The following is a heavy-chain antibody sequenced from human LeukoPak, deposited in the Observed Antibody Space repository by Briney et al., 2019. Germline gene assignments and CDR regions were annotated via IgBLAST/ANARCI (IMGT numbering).Heavy chain of an antibody. CDR2: IHDSGST. CDR3: ARGGQWSKFYFDN. J-gene: IGHJ4*02. CDR1: GGSVSSYY. D-gene: IGHD2-15*01. V-gene: IGHV4-59*02. Sequence: SDTLSLTCSVSGGSVSSYYWSWLRQSPRKGLEWVGYIHDSGSTNYNPSLKSRVTVSVDTSKNQFSLKLRSVTAADTAVYYCARGGQWSKFYFDNWGQGTLVTVSS.